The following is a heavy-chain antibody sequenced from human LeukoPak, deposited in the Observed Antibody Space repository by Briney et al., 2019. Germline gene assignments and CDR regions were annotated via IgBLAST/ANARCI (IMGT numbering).Heavy chain of an antibody. CDR2: IDISGTST. D-gene: IGHD3-3*01. J-gene: IGHJ6*02. Sequence: GGSLRLSCAASGFTFSSYSMNWVRQAPGKGLEWVSAIDISGTSTYYADSVRGRFTISKDTSKNTLYLQLNSLRAEDTAIYYCAAAYFGVDQFYYGMDVWGQGTTVTVSS. CDR3: AAAYFGVDQFYYGMDV. V-gene: IGHV3-23*05. CDR1: GFTFSSYS.